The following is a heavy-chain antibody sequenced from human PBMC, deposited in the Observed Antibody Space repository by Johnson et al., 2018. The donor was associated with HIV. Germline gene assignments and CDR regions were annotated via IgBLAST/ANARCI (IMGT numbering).Heavy chain of an antibody. CDR1: GFTFSIYA. D-gene: IGHD6-6*01. CDR3: AKVYSSSVPAPGI. J-gene: IGHJ3*02. Sequence: QVQLVESGGGFVQPGGSLRLSCAASGFTFSIYAMSWVRQAPGKGLEWVAFIRYDGSNKYYADSVKGRFTISRDNSKNTLYLQMNSLRAEDTAVYYCAKVYSSSVPAPGIWGQGTMVTVSS. CDR2: IRYDGSNK. V-gene: IGHV3-30*02.